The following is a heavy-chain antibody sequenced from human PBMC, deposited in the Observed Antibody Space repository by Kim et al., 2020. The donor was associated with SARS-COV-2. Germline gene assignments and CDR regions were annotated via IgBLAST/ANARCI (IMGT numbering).Heavy chain of an antibody. Sequence: GGSLRLSCAASGFTFSSHNMNWVLQAPGKGLEWISYISSSSPTIYYADSVKGRFTISRDNAKNSLYLQMNSLRDEDTAVYYCARDHRLGYFFDSWGQGTL. D-gene: IGHD3-22*01. CDR1: GFTFSSHN. CDR3: ARDHRLGYFFDS. V-gene: IGHV3-48*02. CDR2: ISSSSPTI. J-gene: IGHJ4*02.